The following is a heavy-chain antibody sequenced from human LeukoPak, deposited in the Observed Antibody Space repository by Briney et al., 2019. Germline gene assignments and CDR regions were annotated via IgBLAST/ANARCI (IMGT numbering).Heavy chain of an antibody. D-gene: IGHD4-23*01. Sequence: SETLSLTCAVYGGSFSGYYWSWFRQPPGKGLEWIGEINHNGSTNYNPSLKSRVTISVDTSKNQFSLKLSSVTAADTAVYYCARHPSGGNPLEWWGQGTLVTVSS. V-gene: IGHV4-34*01. J-gene: IGHJ4*02. CDR1: GGSFSGYY. CDR3: ARHPSGGNPLEW. CDR2: INHNGST.